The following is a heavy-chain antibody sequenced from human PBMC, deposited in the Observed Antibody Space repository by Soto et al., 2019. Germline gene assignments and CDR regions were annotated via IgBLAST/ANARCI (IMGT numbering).Heavy chain of an antibody. Sequence: PSETLSLTCAVYGGSFSGYYWSWIRQPPGKGLEWIGEINHSGSTNYNPSLKSRVTISVDTSKNQFSLKLSSVTAADTAVYYCASISSYYYGSGSYRNFDYWGQGTLVTVS. CDR1: GGSFSGYY. J-gene: IGHJ4*02. CDR2: INHSGST. D-gene: IGHD3-10*01. V-gene: IGHV4-34*01. CDR3: ASISSYYYGSGSYRNFDY.